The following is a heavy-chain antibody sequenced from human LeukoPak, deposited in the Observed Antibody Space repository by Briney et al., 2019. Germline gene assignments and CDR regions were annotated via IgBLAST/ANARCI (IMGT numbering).Heavy chain of an antibody. Sequence: PSETLSLTCTVSGGSMSGYFWSWIRQPPGKGLEWIGHIYYSGSTNYNPSLKSRGTISVDTSNNQFSLRLTSVTAADTAVYYCARDLRGGWYYFDYWGQGTLVTASS. D-gene: IGHD6-19*01. CDR3: ARDLRGGWYYFDY. CDR1: GGSMSGYF. CDR2: IYYSGST. V-gene: IGHV4-59*12. J-gene: IGHJ4*02.